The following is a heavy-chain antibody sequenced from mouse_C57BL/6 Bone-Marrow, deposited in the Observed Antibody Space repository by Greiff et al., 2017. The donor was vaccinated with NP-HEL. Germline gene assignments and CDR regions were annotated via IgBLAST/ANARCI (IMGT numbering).Heavy chain of an antibody. J-gene: IGHJ4*01. CDR2: ISSGGDYI. CDR3: TLYYGGSYWYALDY. V-gene: IGHV5-9-1*02. D-gene: IGHD1-1*01. CDR1: GFTFSSYA. Sequence: EVKLVESGAGLVKPGGSLKLSCAASGFTFSSYAMSWVRQTPEKRLEWVAYISSGGDYIYYADTVKGRFTLSRDNARNTLYLQMSSLKSEDTAMYYCTLYYGGSYWYALDYWGQGTSVTVSS.